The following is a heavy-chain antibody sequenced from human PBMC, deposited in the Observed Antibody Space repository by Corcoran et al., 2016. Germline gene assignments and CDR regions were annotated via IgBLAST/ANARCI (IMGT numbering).Heavy chain of an antibody. CDR3: ARTARLFDI. V-gene: IGHV4-39*07. D-gene: IGHD5-18*01. Sequence: QLQLQESGPGLVKPSETLSLTCTVSGASIISSFYHWGWIRQPPGKGLEWIGSRYDSETSFYNPSLNSRVTISVDTSKNQLSLKLTSVTAADTAVYYCARTARLFDIWGQGTMVTVSS. J-gene: IGHJ3*02. CDR2: RYDSETS. CDR1: GASIISSFYH.